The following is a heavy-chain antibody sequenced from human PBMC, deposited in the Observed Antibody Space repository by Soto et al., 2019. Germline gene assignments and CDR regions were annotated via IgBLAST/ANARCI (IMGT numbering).Heavy chain of an antibody. CDR1: GFTFSSYA. CDR2: ISGSGGST. D-gene: IGHD4-17*01. Sequence: EVQLLESGGGLVQPGGSLRLSCAASGFTFSSYAMSWVRQAPGKGLEWVSAISGSGGSTYDEDSVKGRFTISRDNSKNTLYLQMNSLRAEDTAVYYCANDIGDYAFYDYWGQGALVTVSS. CDR3: ANDIGDYAFYDY. V-gene: IGHV3-23*01. J-gene: IGHJ4*02.